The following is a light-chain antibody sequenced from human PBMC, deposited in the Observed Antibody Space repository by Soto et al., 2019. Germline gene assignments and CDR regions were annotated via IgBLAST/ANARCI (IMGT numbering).Light chain of an antibody. V-gene: IGKV1-5*01. J-gene: IGKJ1*01. CDR1: QSISDS. CDR3: QQSTGHSRT. Sequence: SQVTPSRTTLASSAVDNLPSTCRASQSISDSLAWYQQKPGKAPYLLISDASSLERGVPSRFSGSGSGTEFTLTISSMQPDDFAPYCCQQSTGHSRTLGQGTKVDIK. CDR2: DAS.